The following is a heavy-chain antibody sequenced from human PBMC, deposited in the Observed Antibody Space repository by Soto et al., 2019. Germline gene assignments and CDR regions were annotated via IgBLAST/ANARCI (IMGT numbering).Heavy chain of an antibody. CDR2: IKSKTDGGTT. CDR3: TTDELILGVSTNDYYYMDV. CDR1: GFTFSNAW. Sequence: GGSLRLSCAASGFTFSNAWMSWVRQAPGKGLEWVGRIKSKTDGGTTDYAAPVKGRFTISRDDSKNTLYLQMNSLKTEDTAVYYCTTDELILGVSTNDYYYMDVWGKGTTVTVSS. D-gene: IGHD3-10*01. J-gene: IGHJ6*03. V-gene: IGHV3-15*01.